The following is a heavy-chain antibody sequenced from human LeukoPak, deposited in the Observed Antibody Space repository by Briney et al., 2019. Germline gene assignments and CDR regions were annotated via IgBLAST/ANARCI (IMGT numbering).Heavy chain of an antibody. CDR1: GFTFSNYA. Sequence: GGSLRLSCAASGFTFSNYAMNWVRQAAGKGLEWVSVITKSGGDTYYADSVKGRFTISRDNSKNSLYLQMNSLRAEDTAVYYCARDGSGDYGGYFDYWGQGTLVTVSS. CDR3: ARDGSGDYGGYFDY. J-gene: IGHJ4*02. V-gene: IGHV3-21*01. CDR2: ITKSGGDT. D-gene: IGHD4-23*01.